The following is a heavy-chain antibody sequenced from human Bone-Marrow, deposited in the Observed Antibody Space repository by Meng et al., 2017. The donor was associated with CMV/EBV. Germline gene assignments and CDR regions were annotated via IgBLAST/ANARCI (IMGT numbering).Heavy chain of an antibody. Sequence: SVKVSCKASGGTFSSYAISWVRQAPGQGLEWMGGIIPILGIANYAQKFQGRVTITADKSTSTAYMELSSLRSEDTAVYYCARVGLGYCSSTSCYTFDYWGQGTLVTGSS. D-gene: IGHD2-2*02. CDR2: IIPILGIA. V-gene: IGHV1-69*10. CDR3: ARVGLGYCSSTSCYTFDY. CDR1: GGTFSSYA. J-gene: IGHJ4*02.